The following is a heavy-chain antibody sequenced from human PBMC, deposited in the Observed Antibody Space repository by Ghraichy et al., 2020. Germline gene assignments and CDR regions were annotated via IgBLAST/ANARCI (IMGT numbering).Heavy chain of an antibody. V-gene: IGHV3-7*01. CDR1: EFSFNKFW. D-gene: IGHD1-26*01. J-gene: IGHJ4*02. CDR2: IKQGGGEK. Sequence: GGSLRLSCVGPEFSFNKFWMSWVRQAPGKGLEWVASIKQGGGEKHYADSLKGRIAISRDNTQTSLFLQLDSLRVDDTAVYYCARARGGWCTTTSGFSEYAEYLGEGTLVTVSS. CDR3: ARARGGWCTTTSGFSEYAEY.